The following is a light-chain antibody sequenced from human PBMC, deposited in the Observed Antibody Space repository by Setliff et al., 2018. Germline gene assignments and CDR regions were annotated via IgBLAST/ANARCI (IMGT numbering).Light chain of an antibody. V-gene: IGLV1-44*01. CDR2: EN. CDR3: STWDYSLSTVV. J-gene: IGLJ2*01. Sequence: QSVLTQEASVSGTVGQKVTLSCNGNSNNIGRYTVGWYQQISHGTPKTAMLENSPPSGIPDRFSGSKSGTTASLTISGLQPEDEADYYCSTWDYSLSTVVFGGGTKVTVL. CDR1: SNNIGRYT.